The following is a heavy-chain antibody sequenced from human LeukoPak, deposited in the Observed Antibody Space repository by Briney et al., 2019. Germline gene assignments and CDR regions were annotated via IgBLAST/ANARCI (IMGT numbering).Heavy chain of an antibody. Sequence: SETLSLTCAVSGGSISRYYWSWIRQPPGKGLEWIGYIYYSGSTSYNPSLKSRVTISLDTSKNQFSLKLSFVTAADTAVYYCARGDLGYYYGSGSYYYYCMDVWGKGTTVTISS. V-gene: IGHV4-59*01. CDR3: ARGDLGYYYGSGSYYYYCMDV. CDR2: IYYSGST. J-gene: IGHJ6*03. CDR1: GGSISRYY. D-gene: IGHD3-10*01.